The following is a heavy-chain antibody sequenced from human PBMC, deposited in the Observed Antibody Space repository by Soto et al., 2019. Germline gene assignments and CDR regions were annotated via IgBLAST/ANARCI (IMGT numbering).Heavy chain of an antibody. D-gene: IGHD4-17*01. CDR2: IYYSGRS. Sequence: PSETLSLTCTVSGGSITSSSYYWGWIRQPPGKGLEWIGGIYYSGRSYYNPSLKSRVTMSVDTSKNQFSLTLNSVTAADAAVYYCARQRTTVVTQAYFDHWGKGTLVTAPQ. CDR1: GGSITSSSYY. V-gene: IGHV4-39*01. J-gene: IGHJ4*02. CDR3: ARQRTTVVTQAYFDH.